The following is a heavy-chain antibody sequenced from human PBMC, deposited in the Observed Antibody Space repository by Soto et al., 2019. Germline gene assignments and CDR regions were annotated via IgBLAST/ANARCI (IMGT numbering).Heavy chain of an antibody. CDR1: DGSISRYY. V-gene: IGHV4-59*01. CDR3: ARDFTQVGPLDF. D-gene: IGHD1-26*01. Sequence: SETLSLTCTVSDGSISRYYWSWIRQPPGKGLEWIGYIHYSGSTNYNPSLKSRVTISVDTPKNQFSLKLTSMTAADTAVYYCARDFTQVGPLDFWGQGTLVTVSS. J-gene: IGHJ4*02. CDR2: IHYSGST.